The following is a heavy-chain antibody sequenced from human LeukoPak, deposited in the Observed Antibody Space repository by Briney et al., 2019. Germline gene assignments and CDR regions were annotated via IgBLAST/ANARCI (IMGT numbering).Heavy chain of an antibody. Sequence: GGSLRLSCAASGFTFSSYWMSWVRQAPGKGLEWVANIKQDGSEKYYVDSVKGRFTISRDNAKNSLYLQMNSLRAEDTAVYYCARDRGGGWTRESFFDYWGQGTLVTVSS. D-gene: IGHD6-19*01. J-gene: IGHJ4*02. CDR3: ARDRGGGWTRESFFDY. CDR1: GFTFSSYW. V-gene: IGHV3-7*01. CDR2: IKQDGSEK.